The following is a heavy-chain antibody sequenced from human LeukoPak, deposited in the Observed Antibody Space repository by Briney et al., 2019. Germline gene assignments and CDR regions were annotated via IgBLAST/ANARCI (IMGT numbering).Heavy chain of an antibody. J-gene: IGHJ4*02. V-gene: IGHV3-74*01. D-gene: IGHD3-22*01. Sequence: GGSLRLSCAASGLTFSSYWMHWVRQAPGKGLVWVSRINSDGSSTSYADSVKGRFTISRDNAKNTLYLQMNSLRAEDTAVYYCARGSGTSGYRAFDYWGQGTLVTVSS. CDR3: ARGSGTSGYRAFDY. CDR2: INSDGSST. CDR1: GLTFSSYW.